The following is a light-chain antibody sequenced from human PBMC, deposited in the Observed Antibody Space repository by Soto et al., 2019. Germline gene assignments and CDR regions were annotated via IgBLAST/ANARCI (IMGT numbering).Light chain of an antibody. Sequence: EIVLTQSPGTLSLSPGERATLSCRASQSVSSSYLAWYQQQPGQAPSLLIYGASSRATGIPDRFSGSGSGTDFTLTISRLEPEDFAMYYCQQYGSAPITFGQGTRLEIK. CDR2: GAS. J-gene: IGKJ5*01. CDR3: QQYGSAPIT. CDR1: QSVSSSY. V-gene: IGKV3-20*01.